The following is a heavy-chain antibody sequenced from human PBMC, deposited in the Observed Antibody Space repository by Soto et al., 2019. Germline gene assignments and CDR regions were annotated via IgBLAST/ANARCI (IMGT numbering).Heavy chain of an antibody. CDR3: TRGHYYGMDG. CDR2: TNTDGTAT. V-gene: IGHV3-74*03. CDR1: GFTFSAYW. J-gene: IGHJ6*02. Sequence: EVQLVESGGGLVQPGGSLRLSCAASGFTFSAYWMHWVRQAPGKGLVWVSRTNTDGTATTYADSVEGRFTISRDNAKNMLYLQMNSLRAEDTAVYYCTRGHYYGMDGWGQGTTVTGSS.